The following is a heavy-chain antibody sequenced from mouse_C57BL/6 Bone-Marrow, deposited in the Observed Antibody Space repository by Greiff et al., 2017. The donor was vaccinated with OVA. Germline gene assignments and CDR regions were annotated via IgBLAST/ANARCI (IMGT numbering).Heavy chain of an antibody. J-gene: IGHJ4*01. CDR1: GFSLTSYA. V-gene: IGHV2-9-1*01. D-gene: IGHD1-1*01. CDR2: IWTGGGT. Sequence: QVQLKESGPGLVAPSQSLSITCTVSGFSLTSYAISWVRQPPGKGLEWLGVIWTGGGTNYNSALKSRLSISKDNSKSQVFLKMNSLQTDDTARYYCASYYYGSSYYAMDYWGQGTSVTVSS. CDR3: ASYYYGSSYYAMDY.